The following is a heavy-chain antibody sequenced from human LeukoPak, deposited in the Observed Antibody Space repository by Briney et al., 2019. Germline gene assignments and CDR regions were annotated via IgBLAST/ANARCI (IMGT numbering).Heavy chain of an antibody. J-gene: IGHJ4*02. D-gene: IGHD4-17*01. CDR1: GYTFTSYY. CDR3: ARVLDYGDSYFDY. V-gene: IGHV1-46*01. Sequence: GASVKVSCKASGYTFTSYYIHWVRQAPGQGLEWMGTVDPSGGRTTYAREFQGRVTLTRDTSTSTVYMELSSLRSEDTAIYYCARVLDYGDSYFDYWGQGTLVTVSS. CDR2: VDPSGGRT.